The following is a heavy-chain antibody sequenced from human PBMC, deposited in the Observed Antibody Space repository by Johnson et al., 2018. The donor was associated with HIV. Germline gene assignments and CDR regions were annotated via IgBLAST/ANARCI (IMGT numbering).Heavy chain of an antibody. V-gene: IGHV3-30*04. D-gene: IGHD2-15*01. J-gene: IGHJ3*02. Sequence: QVQLMESGGGAVQPGRSVRVSCAASGFTFSSYAMNWVRQAPGKGLEWVAVIWYDGSNKYYADSVKGRFTISRDNSKNTLYLQMNSLRAEDTAVYYCARAKNLFWSGGSCYVDAFDIWGQGTMVTVSS. CDR2: IWYDGSNK. CDR3: ARAKNLFWSGGSCYVDAFDI. CDR1: GFTFSSYA.